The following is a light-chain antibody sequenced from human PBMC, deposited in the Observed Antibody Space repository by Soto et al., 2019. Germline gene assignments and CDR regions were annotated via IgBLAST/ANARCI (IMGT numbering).Light chain of an antibody. J-gene: IGKJ5*01. V-gene: IGKV3-20*01. Sequence: EIVLTQSPGTLSLSPGERATLSCRASQSVSSSYLAWYQQKPGQAPRLLIYDASSRATGIPDRFSGSGSGTDFXLTXXRLEPEDFAVXXCXQYGSSPSITFGQGTRLEIK. CDR2: DAS. CDR3: XQYGSSPSIT. CDR1: QSVSSSY.